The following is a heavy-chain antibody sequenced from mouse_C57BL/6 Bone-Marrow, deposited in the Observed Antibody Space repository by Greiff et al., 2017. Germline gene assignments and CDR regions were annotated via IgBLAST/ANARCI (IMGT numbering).Heavy chain of an antibody. D-gene: IGHD2-2*01. CDR3: ARHNVYGFAY. CDR1: GFTFSDYG. V-gene: IGHV5-17*01. CDR2: ISSGSSTI. Sequence: EVQLVESGGGLVKPGGSLKLSCAASGFTFSDYGMHWVRQAPEKGLEWVAYISSGSSTIYDADTVNGRFTISRDNAKNPLFLQMTSLRSEDTAMYYCARHNVYGFAYWCRGTRVTVTA. J-gene: IGHJ3*01.